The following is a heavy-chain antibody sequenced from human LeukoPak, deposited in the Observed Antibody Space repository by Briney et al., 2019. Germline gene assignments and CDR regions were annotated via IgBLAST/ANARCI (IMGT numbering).Heavy chain of an antibody. Sequence: GGSLRLSCAASGFTFSRDGMHWVRQAPGKGLEWVAVIWYDGSKKYYADSVKGRFTISRDNSKNTLYLQMNSLRAEDTAVYYCAKEGRCSSTSCYYFDYWGQGTLVTVSS. D-gene: IGHD2-2*01. CDR1: GFTFSRDG. V-gene: IGHV3-30*02. J-gene: IGHJ4*02. CDR2: IWYDGSKK. CDR3: AKEGRCSSTSCYYFDY.